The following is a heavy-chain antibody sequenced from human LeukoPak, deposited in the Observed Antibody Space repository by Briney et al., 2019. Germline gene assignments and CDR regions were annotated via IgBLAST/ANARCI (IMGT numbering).Heavy chain of an antibody. J-gene: IGHJ4*02. CDR2: IYYSGST. Sequence: SETLSLTCTVSGGSISSYYWSWIRQPPGKGLEWIGYIYYSGSTNYNPSLKSRVTISVDTSKNQFSLKLSSVTAADTAVYYCARGEGAWGVPGMVAPGGLDYWGQGTLVTVSS. CDR3: ARGEGAWGVPGMVAPGGLDY. D-gene: IGHD1-26*01. V-gene: IGHV4-59*01. CDR1: GGSISSYY.